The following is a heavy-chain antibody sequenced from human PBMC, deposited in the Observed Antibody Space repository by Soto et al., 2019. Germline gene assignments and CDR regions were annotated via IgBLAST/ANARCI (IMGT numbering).Heavy chain of an antibody. CDR2: IYSGGST. CDR3: ARVDFGLTLGDYYYYMDV. J-gene: IGHJ6*03. CDR1: GFTVSSNY. V-gene: IGHV3-53*04. Sequence: EVQLVESGGGLVQPGGSLRLSCAASGFTVSSNYMSWVRQAPGKGLEWVSVIYSGGSTYYADSVKGRFTISRHNSKNTLYLQMNSLRAEDTAVYYCARVDFGLTLGDYYYYMDVWGKGTTVTVSS. D-gene: IGHD3-16*01.